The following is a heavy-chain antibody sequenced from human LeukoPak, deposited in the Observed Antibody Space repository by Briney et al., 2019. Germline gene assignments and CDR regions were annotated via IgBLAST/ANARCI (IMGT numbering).Heavy chain of an antibody. CDR3: AKDFPTYYDSSGYTSEFDY. Sequence: GGSLRLSCAASGFTFSNYWMHWVRQAPGKGLEWVSRINPDGSDSYYADSVKGRFTMSRDNAKNTVYLQMDSLRAEDTAVYYCAKDFPTYYDSSGYTSEFDYWGQGTLVTVSS. CDR1: GFTFSNYW. J-gene: IGHJ4*02. CDR2: INPDGSDS. D-gene: IGHD3-22*01. V-gene: IGHV3-74*01.